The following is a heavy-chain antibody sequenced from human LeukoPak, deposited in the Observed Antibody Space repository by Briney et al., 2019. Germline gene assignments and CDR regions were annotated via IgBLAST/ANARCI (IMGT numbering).Heavy chain of an antibody. CDR2: IKHDGSAT. CDR3: ARDVITMVRGAPVDY. D-gene: IGHD3-10*01. J-gene: IGHJ4*02. CDR1: GFSFSSFW. Sequence: GGSLRLSCAASGFSFSSFWMSWVRQAPGKGLEWVANIKHDGSATYYVDSVKGRFTISRDNAKKSLYLQVNSLRAEDTAVYYCARDVITMVRGAPVDYWSQGTLVTVSS. V-gene: IGHV3-7*01.